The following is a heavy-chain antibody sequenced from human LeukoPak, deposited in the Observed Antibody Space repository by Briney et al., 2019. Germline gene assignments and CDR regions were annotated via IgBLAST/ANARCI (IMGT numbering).Heavy chain of an antibody. Sequence: SETLSLTCAVYGGSFSGYYWSWIRQPPGKGLEWIGEINHSGSTNYNPSLKSRVTISVDTSKNQFSLKLSSVTAADTAVYYCARDSYYYDSSGYEVGNYYYYYMDVWGKGTTVTVSS. J-gene: IGHJ6*03. V-gene: IGHV4-34*01. CDR1: GGSFSGYY. CDR2: INHSGST. D-gene: IGHD3-22*01. CDR3: ARDSYYYDSSGYEVGNYYYYYMDV.